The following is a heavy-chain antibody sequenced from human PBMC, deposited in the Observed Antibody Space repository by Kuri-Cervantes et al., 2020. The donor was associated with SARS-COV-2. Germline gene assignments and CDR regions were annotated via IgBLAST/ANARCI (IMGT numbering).Heavy chain of an antibody. J-gene: IGHJ4*02. CDR3: ARGGTSYSSSWFDYYFDY. CDR2: IIPIFGTA. D-gene: IGHD6-13*01. Sequence: SVKVSCKASGGTFSSYAISWVRQAPGQGLEWMGRIIPIFGTANYAQKFQGRVTITADKSTSTAYMELSSLRSEDTAVYYCARGGTSYSSSWFDYYFDYWGQGTLVTVSS. V-gene: IGHV1-69*06. CDR1: GGTFSSYA.